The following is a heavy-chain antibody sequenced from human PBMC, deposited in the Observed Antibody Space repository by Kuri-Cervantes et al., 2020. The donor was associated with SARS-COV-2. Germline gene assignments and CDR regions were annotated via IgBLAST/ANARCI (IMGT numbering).Heavy chain of an antibody. J-gene: IGHJ4*02. D-gene: IGHD6-6*01. CDR3: ARLVRQYSSSSSPDY. CDR2: IYYSGST. Sequence: ESLKIPCSVPGDSIRSTSYYWGWIRQPPGKGLEWIGNIYYSGSTYYSPSLKSRVTISVDMSKNQFSLNLNSVTAADTAVYYCARLVRQYSSSSSPDYWGQGTLVTVSS. CDR1: GDSIRSTSYY. V-gene: IGHV4-39*01.